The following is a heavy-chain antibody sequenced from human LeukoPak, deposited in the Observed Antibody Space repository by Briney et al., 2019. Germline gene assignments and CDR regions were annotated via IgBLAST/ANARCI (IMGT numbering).Heavy chain of an antibody. CDR2: INPNSGGT. CDR3: ARDRGYDILTGYYSPFDY. Sequence: ASVKVSCKASGYTFTGYYMHWVRQAPGQGLEWMGWINPNSGGTNYAQKFQGRVTMTRDTSISTAYMELSRLRSDDTAVYYCARDRGYDILTGYYSPFDYWGQGTLVTVSS. V-gene: IGHV1-2*02. CDR1: GYTFTGYY. J-gene: IGHJ4*02. D-gene: IGHD3-9*01.